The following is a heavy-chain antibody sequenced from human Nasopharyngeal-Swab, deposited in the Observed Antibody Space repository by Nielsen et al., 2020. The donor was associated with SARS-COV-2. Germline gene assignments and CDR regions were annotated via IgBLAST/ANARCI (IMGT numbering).Heavy chain of an antibody. Sequence: LKISCATSGFTFTTYWMSWVRQAPGKGLEWVANINQDGSTKYYVDSVKGRFTISRDNTKNSVSLQMNSLRAEDTAMYYCTKKIGEDWGQGTLVTVSS. CDR1: GFTFTTYW. CDR3: TKKIGED. CDR2: INQDGSTK. V-gene: IGHV3-7*05. J-gene: IGHJ4*02.